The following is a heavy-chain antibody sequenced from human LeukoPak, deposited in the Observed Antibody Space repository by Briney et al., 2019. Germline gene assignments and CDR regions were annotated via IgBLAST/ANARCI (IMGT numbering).Heavy chain of an antibody. Sequence: SETLSLTCTVSGGSISSGSYYWSWIRQPAGKGLEWIGRICTSGSTNYNPSLKSRVTISVDTSKNQFSLKLSSVTAADTAVYYCARDGYSGYDHWGQGTLVTVSS. CDR3: ARDGYSGYDH. CDR1: GGSISSGSYY. J-gene: IGHJ4*02. D-gene: IGHD5-12*01. CDR2: ICTSGST. V-gene: IGHV4-61*02.